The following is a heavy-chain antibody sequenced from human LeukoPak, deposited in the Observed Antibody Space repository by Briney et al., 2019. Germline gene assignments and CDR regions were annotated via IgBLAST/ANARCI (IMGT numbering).Heavy chain of an antibody. CDR3: ARVGSDNSWNDY. CDR2: INPKSGGT. D-gene: IGHD1-1*01. CDR1: GYTFTGYY. V-gene: IGHV1-2*02. J-gene: IGHJ4*02. Sequence: ASVKVSCKASGYTFTGYYLHWVRQAPGQGLEWMGWINPKSGGTRYAQKMQGRVTMSRDTSISTAYMELSRLRSDDTAVYYCARVGSDNSWNDYWGQGTLVTVSS.